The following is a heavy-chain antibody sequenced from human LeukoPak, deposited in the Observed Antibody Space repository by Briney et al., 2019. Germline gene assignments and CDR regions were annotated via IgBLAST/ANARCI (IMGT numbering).Heavy chain of an antibody. CDR1: GGSISSYY. CDR3: AKGGVYSDYVGDWFDP. D-gene: IGHD4-11*01. V-gene: IGHV4-59*01. CDR2: IYYSGST. J-gene: IGHJ5*02. Sequence: PSETLSLTCTVSGGSISSYYWSWIRQPPGKGLEWIGYIYYSGSTNYNPSLKSRVTISVDTSKNQFSLKLSSVTAADTAVYYCAKGGVYSDYVGDWFDPWGQGTLVTVSS.